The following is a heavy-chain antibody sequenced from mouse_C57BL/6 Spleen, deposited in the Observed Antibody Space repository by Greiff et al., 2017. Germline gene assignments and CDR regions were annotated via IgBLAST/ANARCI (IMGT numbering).Heavy chain of an antibody. CDR1: GYTFTEYT. D-gene: IGHD1-1*01. J-gene: IGHJ4*01. CDR2: FYPGSGSI. CDR3: ARHEWITTVMGAMDY. Sequence: VMLVESGAELVKPGASVKLSCKASGYTFTEYTIHWVKQRSGQGLEWIGWFYPGSGSIKYNEKFKDKATLTADKSSSTVYMGLSRLTAEDSAVYFCARHEWITTVMGAMDYWGQGTSVTVSS. V-gene: IGHV1-62-2*01.